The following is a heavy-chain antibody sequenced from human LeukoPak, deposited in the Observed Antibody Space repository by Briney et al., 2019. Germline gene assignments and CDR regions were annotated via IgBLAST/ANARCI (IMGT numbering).Heavy chain of an antibody. CDR3: ARELDGEVVQLWSAGAFDI. V-gene: IGHV4-59*01. CDR2: IYYSGST. J-gene: IGHJ3*02. CDR1: GGSISSYY. Sequence: PSETLSLTCTVSGGSISSYYWSWIRQPPGKGLEWIGYIYYSGSTNYNPSLKSRVTISVDTSKNQFSLKLSSVTAADTAVYYCARELDGEVVQLWSAGAFDIWGQGTMATVSS. D-gene: IGHD5-18*01.